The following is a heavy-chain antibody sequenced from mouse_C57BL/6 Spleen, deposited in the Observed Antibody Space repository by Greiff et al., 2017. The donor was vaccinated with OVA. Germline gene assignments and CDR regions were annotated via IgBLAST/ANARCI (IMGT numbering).Heavy chain of an antibody. Sequence: VQLQQSGAELVKPGASVTLSCTASGFNIKDYYLHWVKQRTEQGLGGIGRFDPEDGETKYAPKLHGKATITADTSSNTAYLQLSSLTSEDTAVYYCARDFSFITNDYWGQGTTLTVSS. J-gene: IGHJ2*01. CDR3: ARDFSFITNDY. CDR1: GFNIKDYY. D-gene: IGHD1-1*01. V-gene: IGHV14-2*01. CDR2: FDPEDGET.